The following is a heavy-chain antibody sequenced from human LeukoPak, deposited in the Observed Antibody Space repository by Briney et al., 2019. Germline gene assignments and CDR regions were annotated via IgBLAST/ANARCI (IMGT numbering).Heavy chain of an antibody. Sequence: PGGSLRLSCAASGFIVSTNYMSWVRQAPGKGLEWVSAISGSGGSTYYADSVKGRFTISRDNSKNTLYLQMNSLRAEDTAVYYCAKDHYDILTGYIGYWGQGTLVTVSS. J-gene: IGHJ4*02. CDR1: GFIVSTNY. CDR3: AKDHYDILTGYIGY. V-gene: IGHV3-23*01. D-gene: IGHD3-9*01. CDR2: ISGSGGST.